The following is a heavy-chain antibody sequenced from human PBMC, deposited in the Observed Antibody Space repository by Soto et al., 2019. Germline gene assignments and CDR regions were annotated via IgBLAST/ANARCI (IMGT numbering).Heavy chain of an antibody. CDR2: ISAYNGNT. D-gene: IGHD2-15*01. Sequence: VASVKVSCKASGYTFTSYGISWVRQAPGRGLEWMGWISAYNGNTNYAQKLQGRVTMTTDTSTSTAYMELRSLRSDDTAVYYCARDGGGSSFYYYYGMDVWGQGTTVTVSS. CDR1: GYTFTSYG. J-gene: IGHJ6*02. CDR3: ARDGGGSSFYYYYGMDV. V-gene: IGHV1-18*01.